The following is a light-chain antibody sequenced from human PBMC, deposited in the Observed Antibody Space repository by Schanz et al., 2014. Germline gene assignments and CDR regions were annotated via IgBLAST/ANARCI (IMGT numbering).Light chain of an antibody. CDR1: ESVNVN. CDR3: QQYGSSPST. J-gene: IGKJ2*01. Sequence: ETVMTQSPATLSVSPGDRATLSCRASESVNVNLAWYQQKPGQAPRLLIYGASTRATAFPARFSGSGSGTEFTLTITRLEPEDFAVYYCQQYGSSPSTFGQGTKLEIK. CDR2: GAS. V-gene: IGKV3-15*01.